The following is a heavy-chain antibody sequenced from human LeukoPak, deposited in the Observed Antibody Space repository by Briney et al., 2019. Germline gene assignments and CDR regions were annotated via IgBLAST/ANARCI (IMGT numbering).Heavy chain of an antibody. CDR1: GFTFSSYG. Sequence: GGTLRLSCAASGFTFSSYGMSWVRQAPGKGLEWVSAISGSGGSTYYADSVKGRFTISRDNSKNTLYLQMNSLRAEDTAVYYCARDLNWETYWGQGTLVSVSS. CDR3: ARDLNWETY. J-gene: IGHJ4*02. CDR2: ISGSGGST. D-gene: IGHD7-27*01. V-gene: IGHV3-23*01.